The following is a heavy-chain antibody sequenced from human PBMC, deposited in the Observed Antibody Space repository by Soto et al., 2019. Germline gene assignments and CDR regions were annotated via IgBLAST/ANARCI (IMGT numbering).Heavy chain of an antibody. J-gene: IGHJ4*02. CDR1: GFTFSSYA. CDR3: ARARYDSGGGYYFDY. Sequence: QVQLVESGGGVVQPGRSLRLSCAASGFTFSSYAMHWVRQAPGKGLEWVAVISYDGSNKYYADSVKGRFTISRDNSRNTRYLQMNSLRAEDTAVYYCARARYDSGGGYYFDYWGQGTLVTVSS. V-gene: IGHV3-30-3*01. CDR2: ISYDGSNK. D-gene: IGHD3-22*01.